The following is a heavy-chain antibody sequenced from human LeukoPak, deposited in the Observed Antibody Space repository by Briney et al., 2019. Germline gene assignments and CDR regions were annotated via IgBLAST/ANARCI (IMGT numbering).Heavy chain of an antibody. Sequence: SETLSLTCTVSGGSISSYYWSWIRQPPGKGLEWIGYIYYSGSTNYNPSLKSRVTISVDTSKNQFSLKLSSVTVADTAVYYCASQGYCNGGSCPFDSWGRGTLVTVSS. J-gene: IGHJ4*02. CDR1: GGSISSYY. CDR3: ASQGYCNGGSCPFDS. V-gene: IGHV4-59*08. CDR2: IYYSGST. D-gene: IGHD2-15*01.